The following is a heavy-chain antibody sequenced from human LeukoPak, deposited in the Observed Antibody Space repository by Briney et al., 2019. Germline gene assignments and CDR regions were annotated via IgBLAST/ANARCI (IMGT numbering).Heavy chain of an antibody. CDR3: ARGVPKTSYYYYYMDV. CDR2: ISWNSGSI. V-gene: IGHV3-9*01. Sequence: GGSLRLSCAASGFTFDDYAMHWVRQAPGKGLEWVSGISWNSGSIGYADSVKGRFTISRDNAKNSLYLQMNSLRAEDTAVYYCARGVPKTSYYYYYMDVWGKGTTVTVSS. CDR1: GFTFDDYA. J-gene: IGHJ6*03. D-gene: IGHD4-11*01.